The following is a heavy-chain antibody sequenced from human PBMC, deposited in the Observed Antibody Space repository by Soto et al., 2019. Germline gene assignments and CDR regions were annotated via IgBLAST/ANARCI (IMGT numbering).Heavy chain of an antibody. Sequence: SVKVSCKASGGTFSSYAISWVRQAPGQGLEWMGGIIPIFGTANYAQKFQGRVTITADESTSTAYMELSSLRSEDTAVYYCARAIVGATIRYPPDYWGQGTLVTVSS. J-gene: IGHJ4*02. D-gene: IGHD1-26*01. CDR2: IIPIFGTA. CDR1: GGTFSSYA. CDR3: ARAIVGATIRYPPDY. V-gene: IGHV1-69*13.